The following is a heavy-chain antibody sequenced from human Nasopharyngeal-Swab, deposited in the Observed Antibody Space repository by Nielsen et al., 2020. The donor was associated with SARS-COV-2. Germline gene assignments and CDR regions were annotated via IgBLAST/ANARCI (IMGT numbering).Heavy chain of an antibody. Sequence: GESLKISRAASGFTFSSYSMNWVRQAPGKGLEWVSSISSSSSYIYYADSVKGRFTISRDNAKNSLYLQMNSLRAEDTAVYYCARDKSGLLWFGELSPWGQGTLVTVSS. J-gene: IGHJ5*02. CDR3: ARDKSGLLWFGELSP. D-gene: IGHD3-10*01. CDR1: GFTFSSYS. CDR2: ISSSSSYI. V-gene: IGHV3-21*01.